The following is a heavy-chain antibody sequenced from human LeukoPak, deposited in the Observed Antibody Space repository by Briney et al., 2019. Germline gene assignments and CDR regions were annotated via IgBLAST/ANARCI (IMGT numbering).Heavy chain of an antibody. V-gene: IGHV3-53*01. CDR2: IYSGGST. D-gene: IGHD2-15*01. J-gene: IGHJ6*02. CDR3: ARVQRCSGGSCYSHYYYGMDV. CDR1: GFTVSSNY. Sequence: GGSLRLSCAASGFTVSSNYMSWVRQAPGKGLEWVSVIYSGGSTYYAESVRGRFTSSSDNSKNTLYLQMNRLRAEETAVYYCARVQRCSGGSCYSHYYYGMDVWGQGTTVTVSS.